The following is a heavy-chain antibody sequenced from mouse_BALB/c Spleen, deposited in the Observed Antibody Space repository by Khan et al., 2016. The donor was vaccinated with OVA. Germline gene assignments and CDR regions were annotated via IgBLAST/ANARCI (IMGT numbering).Heavy chain of an antibody. CDR3: ARPPYFSYALDY. J-gene: IGHJ4*01. D-gene: IGHD2-10*01. V-gene: IGHV9-3-1*01. CDR1: GYTFTNYG. CDR2: INTYTGEP. Sequence: QIQLVQSGPELKKPGETVKISCKASGYTFTNYGMNWVKQSPGKALKWMGWINTYTGEPTYADDFKGRFAFSLETSASTAYLQINNLKNEDTATYFEARPPYFSYALDYWGQGTSVTVSS.